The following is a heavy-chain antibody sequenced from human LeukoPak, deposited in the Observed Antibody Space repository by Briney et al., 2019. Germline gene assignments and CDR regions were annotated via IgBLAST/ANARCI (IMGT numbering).Heavy chain of an antibody. Sequence: ASVKVSCKASGYTFTGYYMHWVRQAPAQGLEWVGGINPNSGGTNSEQKFQGRVTMTRDTSISTAYMELSRLRSDDTAVYYCARDRSSGWYEFADYWGQGTLVTVSS. CDR2: INPNSGGT. D-gene: IGHD6-19*01. V-gene: IGHV1-2*02. CDR3: ARDRSSGWYEFADY. J-gene: IGHJ4*02. CDR1: GYTFTGYY.